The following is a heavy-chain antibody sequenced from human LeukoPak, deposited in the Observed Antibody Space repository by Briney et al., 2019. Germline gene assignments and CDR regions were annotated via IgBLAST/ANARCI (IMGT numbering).Heavy chain of an antibody. CDR1: GFTFRYYA. Sequence: GGSLRLSCAASGFTFRYYAMSWVRQAPGKGLEWVSAISGSGGTTYDADSVKGRFTISRDNSKNTLFLQMNTLRAEDTAVYYCASRPYGDYVDYWGQGTLVTVSS. V-gene: IGHV3-23*01. J-gene: IGHJ4*02. CDR3: ASRPYGDYVDY. CDR2: ISGSGGTT. D-gene: IGHD4-17*01.